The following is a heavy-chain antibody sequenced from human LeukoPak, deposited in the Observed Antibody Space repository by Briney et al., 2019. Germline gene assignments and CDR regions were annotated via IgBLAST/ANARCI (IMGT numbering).Heavy chain of an antibody. CDR3: ARGTGFDWSASAPWFDP. Sequence: SETLSLTCTVSGGSISSYYWSWMRQPPRKGLEWIGYIYYSGSTNYNPSLKSRVTISVDTSKNQFSLKLSSVTAADTAVYYCARGTGFDWSASAPWFDPWRQGTLVTVSS. CDR2: IYYSGST. V-gene: IGHV4-59*08. D-gene: IGHD3-9*01. CDR1: GGSISSYY. J-gene: IGHJ5*02.